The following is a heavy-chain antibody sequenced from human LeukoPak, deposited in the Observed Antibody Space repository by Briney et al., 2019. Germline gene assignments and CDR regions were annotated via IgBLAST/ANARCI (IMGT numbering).Heavy chain of an antibody. V-gene: IGHV6-1*01. CDR3: ARGIVVVPAAMHDAFDI. J-gene: IGHJ3*02. D-gene: IGHD2-2*01. CDR2: IYYRSKWYN. CDR1: GDSVSSNSAA. Sequence: SQTLSLTCAISGDSVSSNSAAWNWIRQSPSRGLEWLGRIYYRSKWYNDYAVSVKSRITINPDTSKNQFSLQLNSVTPEDTAVYYCARGIVVVPAAMHDAFDIWGQGTMVTVSS.